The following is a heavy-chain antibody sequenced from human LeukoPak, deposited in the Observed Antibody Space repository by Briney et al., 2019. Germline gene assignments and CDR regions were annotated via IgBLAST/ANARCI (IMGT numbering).Heavy chain of an antibody. CDR1: GFTVSTNY. CDR3: ARDNSRSGAYDAFDI. D-gene: IGHD4-23*01. CDR2: IYSGGST. Sequence: GGSLRLSCAASGFTVSTNYMSWVRQAPGKGLEWVSVIYSGGSTHYADSVKGRFTISRDNSKNTLYLQMNNLRPEDTAVYFCARDNSRSGAYDAFDIWGQGTMVTVSS. J-gene: IGHJ3*02. V-gene: IGHV3-53*01.